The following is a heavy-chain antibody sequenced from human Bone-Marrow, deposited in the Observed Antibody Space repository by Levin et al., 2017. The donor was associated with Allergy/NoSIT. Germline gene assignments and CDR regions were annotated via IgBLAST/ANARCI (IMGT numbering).Heavy chain of an antibody. CDR1: GYTLIELS. CDR3: ATHKWNKGLDV. Sequence: GGSLRLSCKVSGYTLIELSMHWVRQAPGKGLEWMGGFDPENGETVYAQKFQGRVTMTEDSSTDTAYMDLSSLRSEDTAVYYCATHKWNKGLDVWGPGTMVTVSS. CDR2: FDPENGET. V-gene: IGHV1-24*01. J-gene: IGHJ3*01. D-gene: IGHD1/OR15-1a*01.